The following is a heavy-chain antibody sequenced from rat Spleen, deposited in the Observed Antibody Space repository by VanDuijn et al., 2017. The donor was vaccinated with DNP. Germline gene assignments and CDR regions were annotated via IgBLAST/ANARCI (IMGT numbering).Heavy chain of an antibody. D-gene: IGHD1-10*01. V-gene: IGHV2-45*01. CDR1: GFSLTSYN. CDR3: ARDSNFYWYFDF. J-gene: IGHJ1*01. Sequence: QVQLKESGPVLVQASETLSLTCTVSGFSLTSYNVHWVRQPPGKGLEWMGVMWSGGSTDYNSALKSRLSISRDTSKNQVFLKMNSLQSEDTTTYYCARDSNFYWYFDFWGPGTMVTVSS. CDR2: MWSGGST.